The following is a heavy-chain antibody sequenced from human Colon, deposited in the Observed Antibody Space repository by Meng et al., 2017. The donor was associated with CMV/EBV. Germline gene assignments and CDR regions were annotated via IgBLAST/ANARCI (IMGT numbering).Heavy chain of an antibody. J-gene: IGHJ4*02. V-gene: IGHV5-51*01. CDR2: IYPGDSDT. CDR1: GYIFPNYW. Sequence: GESLKISCKTSGYIFPNYWIGWVRQMPGKGLEWMGIIYPGDSDTKYGPSFQGQVTISVDKSISTAYLQWSGLKASDTAMYYCARTYSSSWNYFDYWGQGTLVTVSS. D-gene: IGHD6-13*01. CDR3: ARTYSSSWNYFDY.